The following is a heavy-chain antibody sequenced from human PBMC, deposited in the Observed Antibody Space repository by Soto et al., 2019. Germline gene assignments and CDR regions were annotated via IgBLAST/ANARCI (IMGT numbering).Heavy chain of an antibody. D-gene: IGHD3-9*01. CDR1: GGSFSGYY. CDR3: ARGLTGVGEVGAFDI. V-gene: IGHV4-34*01. Sequence: SETLSLTCAVYGGSFSGYYWSWIRQPPGKGLEWIGEINHSGSTNYNPSLKSRVTISVDTSKNQFSLKLSSVTAADTAVYYCARGLTGVGEVGAFDIWGQGTMVTVSS. J-gene: IGHJ3*02. CDR2: INHSGST.